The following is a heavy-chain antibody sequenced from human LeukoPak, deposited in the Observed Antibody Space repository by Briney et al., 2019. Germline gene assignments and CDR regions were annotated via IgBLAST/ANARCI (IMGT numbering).Heavy chain of an antibody. J-gene: IGHJ4*02. CDR3: ARLDTYGDYVSY. CDR1: GFTFSSYW. Sequence: GGSLRLSCEASGFTFSSYWMSWVRQAPGKGLEWVANIKQDGSEKYYVDSVKGRFTISRDNAKNSLYLQMNSLRAEDTAVYYCARLDTYGDYVSYWGQGTLVTVSS. D-gene: IGHD4-17*01. CDR2: IKQDGSEK. V-gene: IGHV3-7*01.